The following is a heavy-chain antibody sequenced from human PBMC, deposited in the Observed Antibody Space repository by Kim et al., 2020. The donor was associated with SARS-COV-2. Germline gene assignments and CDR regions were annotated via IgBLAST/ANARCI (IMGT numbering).Heavy chain of an antibody. CDR1: GFSFGDSF. J-gene: IGHJ4*02. D-gene: IGHD5-18*01. CDR3: AREDGYGGALD. Sequence: GGSLRLSCAGSGFSFGDSFMCWVRQAPGKGLEWVGFIRSQTYGAAPEMAASVEGRFTISRDDSGSVVYLQMNSLEPEDTAIYYCAREDGYGGALDWGPGT. CDR2: IRSQTYGAAP. V-gene: IGHV3-49*04.